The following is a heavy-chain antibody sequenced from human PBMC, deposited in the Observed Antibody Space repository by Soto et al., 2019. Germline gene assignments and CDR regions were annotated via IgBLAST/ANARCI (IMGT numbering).Heavy chain of an antibody. Sequence: GASVKVSCKASGYTFTSYGISWVRQAPGQGLEWMGWISAYNGNTNYAQKLQGRVTMTTDTSTSTAYMELRSLRSDDTAVYYCARRSFRLGDYKLADFDYWGQGTLVTVSS. CDR2: ISAYNGNT. CDR1: GYTFTSYG. J-gene: IGHJ4*02. D-gene: IGHD3-16*01. V-gene: IGHV1-18*01. CDR3: ARRSFRLGDYKLADFDY.